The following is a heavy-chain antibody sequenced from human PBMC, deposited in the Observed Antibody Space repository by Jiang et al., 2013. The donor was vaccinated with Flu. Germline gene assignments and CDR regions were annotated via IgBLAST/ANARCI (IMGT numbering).Heavy chain of an antibody. CDR1: GFTFSSYA. J-gene: IGHJ3*02. CDR2: ISSNGGST. Sequence: LVQPGGSLRLSCSASGFTFSSYAMHWVRQAPGKGLEYVSAISSNGGSTYYADSVKGRFTISRDNSKNTLYLQMSSLRAEDTAVYYCVKENRYSYGQSPAFDIWGQGTMVTVSS. V-gene: IGHV3-64D*06. D-gene: IGHD5-18*01. CDR3: VKENRYSYGQSPAFDI.